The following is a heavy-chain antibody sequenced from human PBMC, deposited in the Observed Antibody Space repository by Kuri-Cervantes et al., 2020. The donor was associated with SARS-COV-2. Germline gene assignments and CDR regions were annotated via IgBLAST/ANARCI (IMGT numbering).Heavy chain of an antibody. J-gene: IGHJ5*02. D-gene: IGHD2-2*01. Sequence: GGSLRLSCAASGFIFSSSSINWVRQAPGKGLEWVSYISSGSNSIYYADSVKGRFTISRDNSKNSLYLQMNSLRVEDTAVYYCARERGVIPAGLGWFDPWGQGTLVTVSS. CDR1: GFIFSSSS. V-gene: IGHV3-48*01. CDR2: ISSGSNSI. CDR3: ARERGVIPAGLGWFDP.